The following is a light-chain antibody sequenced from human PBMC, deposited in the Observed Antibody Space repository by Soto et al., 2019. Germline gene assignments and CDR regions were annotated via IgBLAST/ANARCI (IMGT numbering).Light chain of an antibody. CDR2: DVS. CDR3: CSYAGSNTWV. CDR1: YSNIGAGYE. V-gene: IGLV1-40*01. Sequence: QSELTQPPSVSGAPGQRVTISCTGSYSNIGAGYEVHWYQQHPGRAPKLLIYDVSKRPSGVPDRFSGSKSGNTASLTISALQAEDEADYYCCSYAGSNTWVFGAGTKLTVL. J-gene: IGLJ3*02.